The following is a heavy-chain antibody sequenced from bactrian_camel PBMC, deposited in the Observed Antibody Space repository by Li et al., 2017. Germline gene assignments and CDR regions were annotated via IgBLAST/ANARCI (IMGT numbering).Heavy chain of an antibody. J-gene: IGHJ6*01. CDR2: NILRDGSA. D-gene: IGHD1*01. CDR1: GFNFEDSD. CDR3: AARSVGWCPLFEHWLGKRAYTPGGYFAN. V-gene: IGHV3S60*01. Sequence: HVQLVESGGGSVQNGGSLRLSCTTSGFNFEDSDFGWYRQAPGKECVLVSNILRDGSARYADSVKGRFAISQDSAKNILYLQMHSLKVEDTAMYYCAARSVGWCPLFEHWLGKRAYTPGGYFANWGQGTQVTVS.